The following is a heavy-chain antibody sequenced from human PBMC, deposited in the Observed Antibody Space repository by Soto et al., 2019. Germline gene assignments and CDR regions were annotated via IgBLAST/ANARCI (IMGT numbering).Heavy chain of an antibody. Sequence: GGSLRLSCAASGFTFSDYYMSWIRQAPGKGLEWVSYISSSGSTIYYAASVKGRFTTSRDESKNSVYLQMNSLKTEDTAVYYCVRATYFSDSSGYTRCFDYWGQGTLVTVSS. D-gene: IGHD3-22*01. CDR1: GFTFSDYY. J-gene: IGHJ4*02. CDR2: ISSSGSTI. CDR3: VRATYFSDSSGYTRCFDY. V-gene: IGHV3-11*01.